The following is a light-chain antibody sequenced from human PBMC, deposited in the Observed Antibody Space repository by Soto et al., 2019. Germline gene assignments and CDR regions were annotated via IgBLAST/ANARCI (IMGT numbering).Light chain of an antibody. CDR1: QGIGGW. CDR2: AAS. CDR3: QQGNFFPYT. Sequence: DILMTQSPSSVSASVGDRVTITCRASQGIGGWLAWYQQKPGKAPRLLIYAASTLQNGVPSRFSGSISGTVFTLTISSLQPEDFATYFCQQGNFFPYTFREGIRVEIK. J-gene: IGKJ2*01. V-gene: IGKV1-12*01.